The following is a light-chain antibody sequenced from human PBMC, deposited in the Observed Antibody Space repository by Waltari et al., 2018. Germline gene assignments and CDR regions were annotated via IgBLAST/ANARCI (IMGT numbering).Light chain of an antibody. Sequence: QSALTQPASVSGSPGPSITISCTGTSSDVGGYNFVSWYQQHPDKAPKLIIYEVRNRPSGVSIRFSGSKSGNTASLTISGLQAEDEANYYCSSYTSSTTRVFGGGTKVTVL. J-gene: IGLJ2*01. V-gene: IGLV2-14*01. CDR2: EVR. CDR3: SSYTSSTTRV. CDR1: SSDVGGYNF.